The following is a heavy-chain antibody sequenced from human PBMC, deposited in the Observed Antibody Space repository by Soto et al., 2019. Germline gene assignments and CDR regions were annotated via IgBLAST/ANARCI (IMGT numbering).Heavy chain of an antibody. V-gene: IGHV4-39*01. CDR3: AIQLREWLRVDY. CDR1: GGSISSSSYH. D-gene: IGHD5-12*01. CDR2: IYYSGST. J-gene: IGHJ4*02. Sequence: PSDTLSLNGTLSGGSISSSSYHWGWIPQPPGKGLEWIGSIYYSGSTYYNPSLKSRVTICVDTSKNQFSLKLSSVTAADTAVYSCAIQLREWLRVDYWGQGTLVPVSS.